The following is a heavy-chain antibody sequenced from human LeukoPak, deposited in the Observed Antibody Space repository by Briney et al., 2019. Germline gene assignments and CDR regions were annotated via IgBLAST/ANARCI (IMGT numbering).Heavy chain of an antibody. CDR2: IIPIFGTA. J-gene: IGHJ4*02. CDR1: GGTFSSYA. CDR3: ARGDGYNLYYFDY. Sequence: SVKVSCKASGGTFSSYAISWVRQAPGQGLEWMGGIIPIFGTANYAQKFQGRVTIIADESTSTAYMELSSLRSEDTAVYYCARGDGYNLYYFDYWGQGTLVTVSS. V-gene: IGHV1-69*13. D-gene: IGHD5-24*01.